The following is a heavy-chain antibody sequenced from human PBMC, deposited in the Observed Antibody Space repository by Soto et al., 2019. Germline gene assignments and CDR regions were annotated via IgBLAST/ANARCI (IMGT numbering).Heavy chain of an antibody. CDR2: IYHTGST. Sequence: PLSLTCAVSGGSISSGGYSWSWIRQPPGKGLEWIGYIYHTGSTYYNPSLKSRVTISVDKSKNQFSLRLNSVTAADTAVYFCARLSAAYNYFFDYWGQGTLVTVSS. J-gene: IGHJ4*02. D-gene: IGHD1-1*01. CDR1: GGSISSGGYS. V-gene: IGHV4-30-2*01. CDR3: ARLSAAYNYFFDY.